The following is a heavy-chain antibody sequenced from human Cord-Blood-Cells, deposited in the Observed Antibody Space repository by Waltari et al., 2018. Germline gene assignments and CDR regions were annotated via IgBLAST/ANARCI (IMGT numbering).Heavy chain of an antibody. D-gene: IGHD3-22*01. CDR2: FDPEDGET. J-gene: IGHJ4*02. V-gene: IGHV1-24*01. Sequence: QVQLVQSGAEVKKPGASVKVSCKVSGYTLTELSMHWVRQAPGKGLEWMGGFDPEDGETIYAQKCQGRVTMTEDTSTDTAYMELSSLRSEDTAVYYCATGVLDSGYFALYYFDYWGQGTLVTVSS. CDR1: GYTLTELS. CDR3: ATGVLDSGYFALYYFDY.